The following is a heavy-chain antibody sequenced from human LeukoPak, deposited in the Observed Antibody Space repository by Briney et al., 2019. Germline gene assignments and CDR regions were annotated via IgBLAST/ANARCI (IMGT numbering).Heavy chain of an antibody. V-gene: IGHV1-2*02. CDR3: AKSQYSFGSGATRPLFDY. J-gene: IGHJ4*02. CDR1: GYIFTDYY. CDR2: INPNSGGT. D-gene: IGHD3-10*01. Sequence: ASVKVSCKTSGYIFTDYYIHWVRQARGPGLEWMAWINPNSGGTYFAQNFEARVTLTRDTSINTAYMEMRGLTSDDTAIYYCAKSQYSFGSGATRPLFDYWGQGTQVTVSS.